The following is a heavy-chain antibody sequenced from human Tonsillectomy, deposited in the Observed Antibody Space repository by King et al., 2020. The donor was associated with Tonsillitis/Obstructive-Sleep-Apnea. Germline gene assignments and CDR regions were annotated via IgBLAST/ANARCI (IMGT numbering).Heavy chain of an antibody. D-gene: IGHD6-19*01. V-gene: IGHV3-20*04. Sequence: VQLVESGGGVVRPGGSLRLSCAASGFTFDDYGMSWVRQVPGKGLEWVSGVNWNGGSAGYADSVKGRFTISRDNAKNSLYLQMNSLRAEDTALYYCARAAVAGLGGYFYYMDVGGKGTTVTVSS. CDR2: VNWNGGSA. CDR3: ARAAVAGLGGYFYYMDV. J-gene: IGHJ6*03. CDR1: GFTFDDYG.